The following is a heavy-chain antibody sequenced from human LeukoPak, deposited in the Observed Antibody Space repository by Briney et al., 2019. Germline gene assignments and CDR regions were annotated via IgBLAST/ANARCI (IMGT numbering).Heavy chain of an antibody. V-gene: IGHV3-30-3*01. CDR2: ISYDGSNK. D-gene: IGHD3-10*01. CDR1: GFTFSSYA. CDR3: ARLPFGESTPFDY. J-gene: IGHJ4*02. Sequence: PGGSLRLSCAAPGFTFSSYAMRWVRQAPGKGLEWVAAISYDGSNKYYADSVKGRFTISRDNSKNTLYLQMNSLRAEDTAVYYCARLPFGESTPFDYWGQGTLVTVSS.